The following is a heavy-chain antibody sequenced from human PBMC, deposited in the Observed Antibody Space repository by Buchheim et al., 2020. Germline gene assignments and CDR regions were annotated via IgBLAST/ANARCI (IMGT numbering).Heavy chain of an antibody. Sequence: QVQLVESGGGVVQPGRSLRLSCAASGFTFSSYGMHWVRQAPGKGLEWVAVISYDGSNKYYADSVKGRFTISRDNSKNTLYLQMNSLRTEDTAVYYWAKSDDRVVTSIPVDYWGQGTL. CDR2: ISYDGSNK. J-gene: IGHJ4*02. CDR1: GFTFSSYG. D-gene: IGHD2-21*02. CDR3: AKSDDRVVTSIPVDY. V-gene: IGHV3-30*18.